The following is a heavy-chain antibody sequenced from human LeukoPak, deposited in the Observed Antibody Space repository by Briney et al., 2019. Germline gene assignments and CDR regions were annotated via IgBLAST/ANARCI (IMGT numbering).Heavy chain of an antibody. CDR3: ARDRLDSGYDFEYYFDY. J-gene: IGHJ4*02. V-gene: IGHV3-21*01. CDR1: GFTFSSYS. D-gene: IGHD5-12*01. CDR2: ISSSSSYI. Sequence: GGSLRLSCAASGFTFSSYSMNWVRQAPGKGLEWVSSISSSSSYIYYADSVKGRFTISRDNAKNSLYPQMNSLRAEDTAVYYCARDRLDSGYDFEYYFDYWGQGTLVTVSS.